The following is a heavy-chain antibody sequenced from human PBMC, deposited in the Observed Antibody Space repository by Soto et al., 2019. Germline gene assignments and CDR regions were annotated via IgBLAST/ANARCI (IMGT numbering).Heavy chain of an antibody. J-gene: IGHJ6*02. CDR3: ARRTLEWLDYYYYGMDV. D-gene: IGHD3-3*01. Sequence: QLQLQESGPGLVKPSETLSLTCTVSGGSISSSSYYWGWIRQPPGKGLEWIGSIYYSGSTYYNPSLKSRVTISVDTSKNQFSLKLSSVTAADTAVYYCARRTLEWLDYYYYGMDVWGQGTTVTVSS. V-gene: IGHV4-39*01. CDR1: GGSISSSSYY. CDR2: IYYSGST.